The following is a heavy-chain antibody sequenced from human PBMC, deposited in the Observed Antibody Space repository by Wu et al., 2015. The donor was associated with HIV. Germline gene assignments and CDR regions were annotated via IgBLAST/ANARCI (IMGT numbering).Heavy chain of an antibody. J-gene: IGHJ4*02. CDR3: ARDWTGPGTAIEIGSRGRTHFDS. CDR2: INPNSGGT. Sequence: QVQLVQSGADVKKPGASVKVSCKASGYTFTGHYLHWVRQAPGQGLEWMGWINPNSGGTNYAQKFQGRVTMTRDTSISTAYMVLSRLRPDDTAVYYCARDWTGPGTAIEIGSRGRTHFDSWGQGTLVTVSS. CDR1: GYTFTGHY. V-gene: IGHV1-2*02. D-gene: IGHD2-2*02.